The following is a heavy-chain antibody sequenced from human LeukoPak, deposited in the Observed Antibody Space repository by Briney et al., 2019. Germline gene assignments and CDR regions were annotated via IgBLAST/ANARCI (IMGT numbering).Heavy chain of an antibody. V-gene: IGHV3-23*01. Sequence: GGSLRLSCAASGFTFSSYGMSWVRQAPGKGLEWVSAISGSGGSTYYADSVKGRFTISRDNSKNTLYLQMNSLRAEDTAVYYCTRAAAWLGNGFDIWGQGRMVTVSS. CDR1: GFTFSSYG. D-gene: IGHD6-19*01. CDR3: TRAAAWLGNGFDI. J-gene: IGHJ3*02. CDR2: ISGSGGST.